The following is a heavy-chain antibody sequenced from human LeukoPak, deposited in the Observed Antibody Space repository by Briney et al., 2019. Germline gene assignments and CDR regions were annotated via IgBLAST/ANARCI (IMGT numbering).Heavy chain of an antibody. CDR2: IYYSGST. V-gene: IGHV4-59*01. CDR1: GGSISSYY. J-gene: IGHJ4*02. Sequence: SETLSLTCTVSGGSISSYYWSWIRQPPGKGLEWIGFIYYSGSTNYNPSLKSRVTISVDTSKNQFSLKLSSVTAAATAVYYCTRENDFWSGYPYFDYWGQGTLVTVSS. CDR3: TRENDFWSGYPYFDY. D-gene: IGHD3-3*01.